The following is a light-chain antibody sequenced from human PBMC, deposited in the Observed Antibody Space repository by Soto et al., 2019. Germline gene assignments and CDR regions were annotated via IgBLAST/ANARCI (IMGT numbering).Light chain of an antibody. CDR1: QSVSSN. J-gene: IGKJ5*01. V-gene: IGKV3-15*01. CDR2: GAS. Sequence: EIVMTPSPATLSVSPVERATLSCRASQSVSSNLAWYQQTPGQAPRLLIYGASTRATGIPARFSGSGSGTDFTLTISRLEPEDFAMYYCQQYGSSPITFGQGTRLEIK. CDR3: QQYGSSPIT.